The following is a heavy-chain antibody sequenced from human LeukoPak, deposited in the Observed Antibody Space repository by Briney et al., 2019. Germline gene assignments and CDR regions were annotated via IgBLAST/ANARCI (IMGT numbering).Heavy chain of an antibody. Sequence: GGSLRLSCATSGFTFSTYAMHWVRQAPGKGLEGVAVISYDGTNKYYADSVKGRFTISRDNSKNTLFLQMNSLRLEDTAVYYCAADYGDYVSPSDWGQGTLVTVSS. CDR1: GFTFSTYA. CDR3: AADYGDYVSPSD. CDR2: ISYDGTNK. J-gene: IGHJ4*02. V-gene: IGHV3-30*04. D-gene: IGHD4-17*01.